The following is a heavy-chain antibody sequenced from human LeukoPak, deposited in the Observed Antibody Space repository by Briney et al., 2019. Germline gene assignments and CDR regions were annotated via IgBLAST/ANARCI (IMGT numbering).Heavy chain of an antibody. Sequence: PETLSLTCTVPGGSISGRSYYWVWIRQSPGKGLEWIGNFYSSGSTYYNPSLQSRVTISVDTSKNQFSLNLTSVTAADTAVYYCVRQFDYCGQGTLVTVSS. CDR1: GGSISGRSYY. J-gene: IGHJ4*02. CDR3: VRQFDY. V-gene: IGHV4-39*01. CDR2: FYSSGST.